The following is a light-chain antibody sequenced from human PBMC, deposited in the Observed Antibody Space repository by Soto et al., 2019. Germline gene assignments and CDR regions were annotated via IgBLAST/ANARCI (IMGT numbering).Light chain of an antibody. V-gene: IGLV1-47*02. CDR2: SNN. CDR1: SSNIGSNY. J-gene: IGLJ2*01. Sequence: QSVLTQPPSASGTPGQRVTISCSGSSSNIGSNYVYWYQQLPGTAPKLLIHSNNNRPSGVPDRFSGSKSGTSASLAIAGLQADDEADYYCQSYDPTLRTSLFGGGTKLTVL. CDR3: QSYDPTLRTSL.